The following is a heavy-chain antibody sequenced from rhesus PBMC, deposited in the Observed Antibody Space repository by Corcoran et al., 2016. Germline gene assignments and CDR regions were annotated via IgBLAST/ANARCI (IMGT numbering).Heavy chain of an antibody. V-gene: IGHV4S2*01. D-gene: IGHD6-13*01. J-gene: IGHJ4*01. CDR2: IYGSGGST. Sequence: QVQLQESGPGLVKPSETLPLTCAVSGSSISRNYWRWIRQAPGKGLEWIGRIYGSGGSTNYNPSLKSRVTISIDTSKNQFSLKLSSVTAADTAVYYCARGLSSWAGVYWGPGVLVTVSS. CDR3: ARGLSSWAGVY. CDR1: GSSISRNY.